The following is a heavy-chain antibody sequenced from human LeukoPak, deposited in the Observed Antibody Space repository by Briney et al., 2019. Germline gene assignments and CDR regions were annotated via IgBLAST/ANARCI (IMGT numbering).Heavy chain of an antibody. CDR1: GSIFSTYS. Sequence: TGGSLRLSCAASGSIFSTYSMHWVRQAPGRGLGWVSVISYDGSIKYYADSVKGRFTISRDSSKNTLYLQMNSLRAEDTAVYYCASTRDTATNNFDYWGRGTLVTVSS. J-gene: IGHJ4*02. V-gene: IGHV3-30*04. CDR2: ISYDGSIK. CDR3: ASTRDTATNNFDY. D-gene: IGHD5-18*01.